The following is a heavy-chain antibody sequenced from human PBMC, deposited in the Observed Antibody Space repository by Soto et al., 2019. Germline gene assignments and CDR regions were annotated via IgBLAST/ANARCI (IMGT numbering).Heavy chain of an antibody. CDR1: GGSFSGYY. CDR3: ARKGRYFDWSLPKGGWFDP. V-gene: IGHV4-34*01. J-gene: IGHJ5*02. Sequence: QVQLQQWGAGLLKPSETLSLTCAVYGGSFSGYYWSWIRQPPGKGLEWIGEINHSGSTNYNPSLKSRVPISVDTSKNQFSLKLSSVTAADTAVYYCARKGRYFDWSLPKGGWFDPWGQGTLVTVSS. CDR2: INHSGST. D-gene: IGHD3-9*01.